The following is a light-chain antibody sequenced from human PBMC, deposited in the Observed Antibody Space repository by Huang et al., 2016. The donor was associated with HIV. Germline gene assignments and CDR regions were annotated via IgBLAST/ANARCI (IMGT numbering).Light chain of an antibody. Sequence: EIVLTQSPGTLSLSPGEGATLFCRASQSVSSNSLAWYQQKPAQAPRLLIYGASSRATGIPDRFSGSGSGTDFTLIISRVEPEDFAVYYCQQYGSSPLTFGGGTRVDIK. V-gene: IGKV3-20*01. CDR2: GAS. CDR1: QSVSSNS. CDR3: QQYGSSPLT. J-gene: IGKJ4*01.